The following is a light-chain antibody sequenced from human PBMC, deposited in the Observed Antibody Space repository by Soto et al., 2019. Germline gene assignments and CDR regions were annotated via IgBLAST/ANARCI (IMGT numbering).Light chain of an antibody. Sequence: EIVLTQSPGTLSLSPGERAVLSCRASESVISSYLAWYQQKPGQAPRLLMYGSSSRATGIPDRFSGSVSGPDFTLTISRLEPEDFAVYYCQHYDSSPWTFGQGTKVDIK. CDR2: GSS. CDR1: ESVISSY. V-gene: IGKV3-20*01. J-gene: IGKJ1*01. CDR3: QHYDSSPWT.